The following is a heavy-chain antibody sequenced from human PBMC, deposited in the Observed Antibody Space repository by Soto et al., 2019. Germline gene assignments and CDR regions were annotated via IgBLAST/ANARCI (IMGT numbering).Heavy chain of an antibody. CDR3: ARGLVQGGFCSSTSCYSLDY. D-gene: IGHD2-2*01. V-gene: IGHV1-3*01. Sequence: ASVKVSCKASGYTFTSYAMHWVRQAPGQRLEWIGWINAGNGNTKYSQKFQGRVTITSDKSARTAYMELSSLRSEDTDVYYCARGLVQGGFCSSTSCYSLDYWGQGTLVTVSS. CDR2: INAGNGNT. J-gene: IGHJ4*02. CDR1: GYTFTSYA.